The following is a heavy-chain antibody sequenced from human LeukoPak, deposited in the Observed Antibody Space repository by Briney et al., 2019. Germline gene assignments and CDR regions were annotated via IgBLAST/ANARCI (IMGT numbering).Heavy chain of an antibody. V-gene: IGHV4-59*01. J-gene: IGHJ3*02. CDR1: GGSISSYY. Sequence: SETLSLTCTVSGGSISSYYWSWIRQPPGKGLEWIGYIYYSGSTNYNPSLKSRVTISVDTSKNQFSLKLSSVTAADTAVYYCARVVAGPWIQLPYDAFDIWGQGTMVTVSS. D-gene: IGHD5-18*01. CDR3: ARVVAGPWIQLPYDAFDI. CDR2: IYYSGST.